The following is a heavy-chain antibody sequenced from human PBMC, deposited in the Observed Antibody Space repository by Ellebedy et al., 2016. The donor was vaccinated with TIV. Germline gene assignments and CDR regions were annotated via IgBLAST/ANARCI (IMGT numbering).Heavy chain of an antibody. V-gene: IGHV3-30*04. D-gene: IGHD5/OR15-5a*01. CDR2: ISSDESNK. CDR3: ARALNHVDTVSTAPLDC. CDR1: GFPFDSYV. Sequence: GESLKISCAASGFPFDSYVMNWVRQAPGKGLEWVALISSDESNKYFADSVQGRFTISRDNSQNTLYLLMNSLRGDDTAIYNCARALNHVDTVSTAPLDCWGQGTLVTVSA. J-gene: IGHJ4*02.